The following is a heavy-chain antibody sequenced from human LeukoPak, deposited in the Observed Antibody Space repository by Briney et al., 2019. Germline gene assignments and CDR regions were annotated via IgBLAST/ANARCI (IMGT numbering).Heavy chain of an antibody. Sequence: GGSLRLSCAASGFTFSSYVMSWVRQAPGKGLEWVSGISTSGGSTYYTDSVKGRLTISRDNSKNTLYLQMNSLRAEDTAVYYCAKDLSGSYYPDVDYWGQGTLVTVSS. CDR2: ISTSGGST. CDR3: AKDLSGSYYPDVDY. CDR1: GFTFSSYV. J-gene: IGHJ4*02. D-gene: IGHD1-26*01. V-gene: IGHV3-23*01.